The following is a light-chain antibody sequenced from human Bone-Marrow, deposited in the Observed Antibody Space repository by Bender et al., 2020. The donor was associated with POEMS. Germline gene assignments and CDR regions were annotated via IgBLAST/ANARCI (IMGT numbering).Light chain of an antibody. V-gene: IGLV1-40*01. CDR2: GYN. Sequence: QSVLTQPPSASGAPGQRVTISCTGSISNTGSGYDINWYQHLPGTAPKLLIYGYNNRPSGVPDRFSGSKSGTSASLAITGLQAEDEGDYYCQSYDNSLGGWVFGGGTKLTVL. CDR1: ISNTGSGYD. J-gene: IGLJ3*02. CDR3: QSYDNSLGGWV.